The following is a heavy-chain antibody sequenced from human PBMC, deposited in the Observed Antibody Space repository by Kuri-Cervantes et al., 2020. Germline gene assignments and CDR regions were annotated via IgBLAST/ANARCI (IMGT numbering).Heavy chain of an antibody. CDR3: SRAYCSSSSCSDWYSDL. CDR1: GFTFDDYG. J-gene: IGHJ2*01. CDR2: ISYDGSNK. D-gene: IGHD2-2*01. Sequence: GGSLRLSCAASGFTFDDYGMSWVRQAPGKGLEWVAVISYDGSNKYYADSVKGRFTISRDNSKNTLYLQMNSLKTEDTALYYCSRAYCSSSSCSDWYSDLWGRGTLVTVSS. V-gene: IGHV3-30*03.